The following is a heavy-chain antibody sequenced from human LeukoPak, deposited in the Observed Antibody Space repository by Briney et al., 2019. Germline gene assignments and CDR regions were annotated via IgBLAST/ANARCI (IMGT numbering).Heavy chain of an antibody. CDR1: GGTFSSYA. J-gene: IGHJ6*02. CDR2: IIPILGIA. V-gene: IGHV1-69*04. D-gene: IGHD1-26*01. CDR3: ARYEVGATFDYYGMDV. Sequence: ASVKVSCKASGGTFSSYAISWVRQAPGQGLEWMGRIIPILGIANYAQKFQGRVTITADKSTSTAYMELSSLRSGDTAVYYCARYEVGATFDYYGMDVWGQGTTVTVSS.